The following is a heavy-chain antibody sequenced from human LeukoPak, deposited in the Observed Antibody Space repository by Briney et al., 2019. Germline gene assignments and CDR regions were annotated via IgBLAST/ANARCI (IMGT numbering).Heavy chain of an antibody. CDR2: IYYSKNT. Sequence: PSETLSLTCTVSGGSISSSSYYWGWIRQPPGKGLEWIGSIYYSKNTYYNPSLKSRVTLSADTSKNQFSLTLGSVSATDTAVYYCVSPRGFSYGYFDYWGQGTLVTVSS. D-gene: IGHD5-18*01. J-gene: IGHJ4*02. CDR1: GGSISSSSYY. V-gene: IGHV4-39*01. CDR3: VSPRGFSYGYFDY.